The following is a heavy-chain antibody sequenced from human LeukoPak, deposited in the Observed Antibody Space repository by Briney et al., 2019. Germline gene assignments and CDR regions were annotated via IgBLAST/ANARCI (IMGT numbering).Heavy chain of an antibody. CDR3: ARTLRPYYYDSSGATSGNFDL. CDR1: GYSFTSYW. CDR2: IYPGDSDT. V-gene: IGHV5-51*01. D-gene: IGHD3-22*01. J-gene: IGHJ2*01. Sequence: GESLKISCKGSGYSFTSYWIGWVRQLPGKGLEWMGIIYPGDSDTRYSPSFQGQVTISADKSISTAYLQWSSLKASDTAMYYCARTLRPYYYDSSGATSGNFDLWGRGTLVTVSS.